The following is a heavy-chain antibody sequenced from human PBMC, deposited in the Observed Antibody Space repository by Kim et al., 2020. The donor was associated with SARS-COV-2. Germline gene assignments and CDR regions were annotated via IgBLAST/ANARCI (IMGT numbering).Heavy chain of an antibody. CDR2: ISSSSSYI. J-gene: IGHJ5*02. V-gene: IGHV3-21*01. D-gene: IGHD3-10*01. CDR1: GFTFSSYS. Sequence: GGSLRLSCAASGFTFSSYSMNWVRQAPGKGLEWVSSISSSSSYIYYADSVKGRFTISRDNAKNSLYLQMNSLRAEDTAVYYCARDAYYYGSGSGGWFDPWGQGTLVTVSS. CDR3: ARDAYYYGSGSGGWFDP.